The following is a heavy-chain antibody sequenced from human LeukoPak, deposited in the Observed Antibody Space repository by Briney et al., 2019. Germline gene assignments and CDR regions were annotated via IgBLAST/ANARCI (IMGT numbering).Heavy chain of an antibody. Sequence: AGGSQRLSCAASGFTFSSYSMNWVRQAPGKGLEWVSSISSSSSYIYYADSVKGRFTISRDNAKNSLYLQMNSLRAEDTAVYYCARSDYGDYNYYYYMDVWGKGTTVTISS. CDR3: ARSDYGDYNYYYYMDV. J-gene: IGHJ6*03. CDR1: GFTFSSYS. V-gene: IGHV3-21*01. D-gene: IGHD4-17*01. CDR2: ISSSSSYI.